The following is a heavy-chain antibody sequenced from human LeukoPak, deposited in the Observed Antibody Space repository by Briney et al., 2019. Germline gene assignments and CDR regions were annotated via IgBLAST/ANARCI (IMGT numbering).Heavy chain of an antibody. V-gene: IGHV3-20*04. CDR3: ARDRSMVRGVIGPFDY. CDR1: GFTFDDYG. Sequence: TGGSLRLSCAASGFTFDDYGMSWVRQAPGKGLEWVSGINWYGGSTGYADSVKGRFTISRDNAKNSLYLQMNSLRAEDTALYYCARDRSMVRGVIGPFDYWGQGTLVTVSS. J-gene: IGHJ4*02. CDR2: INWYGGST. D-gene: IGHD3-10*01.